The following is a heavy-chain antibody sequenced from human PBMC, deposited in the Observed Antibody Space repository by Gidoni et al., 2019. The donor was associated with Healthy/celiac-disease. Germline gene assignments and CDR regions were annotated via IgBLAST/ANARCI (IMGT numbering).Heavy chain of an antibody. CDR3: AGEGDTAMVNAFDI. V-gene: IGHV4-4*02. CDR2: NYNSGST. J-gene: IGHJ3*02. CDR1: GGSMSSSNW. D-gene: IGHD5-18*01. Sequence: QVQLQESGPGLVKPSGTLYLTCAVSGGSMSSSNWWSWVRQPPGKGLEWCGENYNSGSTNYNPSLKSRVNLSADKSKNQFSLKLSSVTAADTAVYYCAGEGDTAMVNAFDIWGQGTMVTVSS.